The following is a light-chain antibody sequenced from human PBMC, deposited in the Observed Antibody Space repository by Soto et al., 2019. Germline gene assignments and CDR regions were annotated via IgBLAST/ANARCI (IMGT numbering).Light chain of an antibody. CDR2: DVS. V-gene: IGLV2-11*01. CDR3: YSYAGSYTWV. Sequence: QSVLTQPRSVSGSPGQSVTISCTGTSSDVGGYNSVSWYQQHPGKAPKLMIYDVSKRPSGVPDRFSGFKSGNTASLTISGLQAEDEADYYCYSYAGSYTWVFGGGTKLTVL. J-gene: IGLJ3*02. CDR1: SSDVGGYNS.